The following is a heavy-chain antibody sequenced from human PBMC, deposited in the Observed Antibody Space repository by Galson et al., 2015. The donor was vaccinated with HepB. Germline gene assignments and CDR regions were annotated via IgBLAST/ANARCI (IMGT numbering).Heavy chain of an antibody. J-gene: IGHJ4*02. Sequence: SLRLSCAVSGFTFTDYYMSWIRQAPGKGLEWVSYISSSGSTIYYADSVKGRFTISRDNAKNSLYLQMNSLRAEDTAVYYCASLDLWELSWDFDYWGQGTLVTVSS. V-gene: IGHV3-11*01. CDR1: GFTFTDYY. D-gene: IGHD1-26*01. CDR3: ASLDLWELSWDFDY. CDR2: ISSSGSTI.